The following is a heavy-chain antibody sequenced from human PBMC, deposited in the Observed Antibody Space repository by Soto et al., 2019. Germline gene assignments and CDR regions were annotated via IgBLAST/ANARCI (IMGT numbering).Heavy chain of an antibody. D-gene: IGHD2-2*01. CDR1: GCLFSNHW. V-gene: IGHV3-23*01. CDR3: ARDRGDIVVVPAAIDY. J-gene: IGHJ4*02. Sequence: PGGSLRLSSAASGCLFSNHWLSWSRQATGKGLEWVSAISGSGGSTYYADSVKGRFTISRDNSKNTLYLQMRSLRVEDTAVYYCARDRGDIVVVPAAIDYWGQGTLVTVSS. CDR2: ISGSGGST.